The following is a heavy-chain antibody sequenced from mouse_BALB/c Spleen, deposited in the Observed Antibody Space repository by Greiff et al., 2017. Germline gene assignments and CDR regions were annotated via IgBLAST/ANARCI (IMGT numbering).Heavy chain of an antibody. CDR2: ISSGGSYT. CDR1: GFTFSSDD. CDR3: AKGDYEYAMDY. Sequence: EVKLQESGGGLVQPGGSRSLSCAVSGFTFSSDDMSWVRQSPEKRLEWVAEISSGGSYTYYPDTVTGRFTISRDNAKNTLYLKMSSLRSEDTAMYYCAKGDYEYAMDYWGQGTSVTVSS. V-gene: IGHV5-9-4*01. J-gene: IGHJ4*01. D-gene: IGHD2-4*01.